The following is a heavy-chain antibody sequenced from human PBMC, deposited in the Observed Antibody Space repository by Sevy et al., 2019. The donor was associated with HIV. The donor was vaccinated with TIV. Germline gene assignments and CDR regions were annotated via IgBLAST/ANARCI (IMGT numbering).Heavy chain of an antibody. CDR1: GYTFSNYC. D-gene: IGHD3-22*01. J-gene: IGHJ4*02. CDR3: VRDESFSLIVVDPDY. Sequence: ASVKVSCQASGYTFSNYCVTWVRQAPGQGLEWMGWISGYNGNTKYAQKFQDRVIKTTDTATSTAYMELRSLRSDDTAVYYCVRDESFSLIVVDPDYWGQGTLVTVSS. V-gene: IGHV1-18*01. CDR2: ISGYNGNT.